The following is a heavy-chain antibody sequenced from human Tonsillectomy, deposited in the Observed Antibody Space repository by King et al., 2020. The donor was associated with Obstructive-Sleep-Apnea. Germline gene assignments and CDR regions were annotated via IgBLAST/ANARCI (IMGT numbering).Heavy chain of an antibody. CDR2: ISGSGGST. CDR3: AKDWGSGYFYYYGMDV. Sequence: VQLVESGGGLVQPGGSLRLSCAASGFTFSSYAMSWVRQAPGKGLEWVSAISGSGGSTYYADSVKGRFTISRDNSKNTLYLQMNSLRAEDTAVYYCAKDWGSGYFYYYGMDVWGQGTTVTVSS. V-gene: IGHV3-23*04. J-gene: IGHJ6*02. D-gene: IGHD3-22*01. CDR1: GFTFSSYA.